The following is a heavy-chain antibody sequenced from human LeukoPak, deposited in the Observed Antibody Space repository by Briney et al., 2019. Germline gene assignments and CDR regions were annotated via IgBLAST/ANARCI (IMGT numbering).Heavy chain of an antibody. CDR2: IYYSGST. CDR3: ARAQYCSGGSCYFNY. Sequence: EASETLSLTCTVSGGSISSGGYYWSWIRQHPGKGLEWIGYIYYSGSTYYNPSLKSRVTISVDTSKNQFSLKLSSVTAADTAVYYCARAQYCSGGSCYFNYWGQGTLVTVSS. V-gene: IGHV4-31*03. CDR1: GGSISSGGYY. D-gene: IGHD2-15*01. J-gene: IGHJ4*02.